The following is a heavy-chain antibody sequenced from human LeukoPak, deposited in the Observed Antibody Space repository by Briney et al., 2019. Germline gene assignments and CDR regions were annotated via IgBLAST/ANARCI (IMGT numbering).Heavy chain of an antibody. CDR1: EFTFSTYS. CDR3: ARDNGWGSSGWYPVDY. Sequence: GGSLRLSCAASEFTFSTYSMNWVRQAPGRGLEWVSSISSSSSYIYYADSVKGRFTISRDNAKNSLYLQMNSLRAEDTAVYYCARDNGWGSSGWYPVDYWGQGTLVTVSS. J-gene: IGHJ4*02. CDR2: ISSSSSYI. V-gene: IGHV3-21*01. D-gene: IGHD6-19*01.